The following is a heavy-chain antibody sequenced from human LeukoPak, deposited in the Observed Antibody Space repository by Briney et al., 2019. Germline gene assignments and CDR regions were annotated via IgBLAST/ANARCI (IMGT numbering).Heavy chain of an antibody. V-gene: IGHV1-8*01. D-gene: IGHD1/OR15-1a*01. CDR3: ARSGTRAAARRSNWFDP. J-gene: IGHJ5*02. CDR1: GYTFTSYD. CDR2: MNPSSGNT. Sequence: ASVKVSCKASGYTFTSYDINWVRQATGQGLEWMGWMNPSSGNTGYAQKFQGRVTMTRNTSISTAYMELSSLRSEDTAVYFCARSGTRAAARRSNWFDPWSQGTLVTVSS.